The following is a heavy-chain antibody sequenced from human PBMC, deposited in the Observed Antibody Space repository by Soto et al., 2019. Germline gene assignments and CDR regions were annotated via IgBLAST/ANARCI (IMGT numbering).Heavy chain of an antibody. J-gene: IGHJ4*02. Sequence: EVQLLESGGGLVRPGGSLRLSCAASGFTFSSYAMTWVRQAPGKGLEWVSGVSGTGGSAYYSDSVKGRFTISRDKSTHTLYLHMNSLRAEDTAVYCCGRGSDYSDYDLEYWGQGTVVTVSS. V-gene: IGHV3-23*01. CDR1: GFTFSSYA. CDR3: GRGSDYSDYDLEY. D-gene: IGHD4-17*01. CDR2: VSGTGGSA.